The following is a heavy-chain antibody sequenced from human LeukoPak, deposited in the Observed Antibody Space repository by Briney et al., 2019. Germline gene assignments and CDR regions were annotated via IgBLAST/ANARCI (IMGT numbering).Heavy chain of an antibody. V-gene: IGHV1-2*02. J-gene: IGHJ4*02. CDR2: INPNSGGT. D-gene: IGHD3-22*01. Sequence: ASVKVSCKASGYTFTGYYMHWVRQAPGQGLEWMGWINPNSGGTNYAQKFQGRVTMTRDTSISTADMELSRLRSDDPAVYYCARDQDDSSGSYFDYWGQGTLVAVSS. CDR1: GYTFTGYY. CDR3: ARDQDDSSGSYFDY.